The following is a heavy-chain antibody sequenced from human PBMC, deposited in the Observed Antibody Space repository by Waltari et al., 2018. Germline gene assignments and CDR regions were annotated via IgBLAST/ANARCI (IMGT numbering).Heavy chain of an antibody. Sequence: QVQLQESGPGLVKPSQTLSLTCTVSGGSISSGDYYWSWIRQPPGKGLEWIGYIYYSGSTNYNPSLKSRVTISVDTSKNQFSLKLSSVTAADTAVYYCARGVYCSSTSCYHLDYWGQGTLVTVSS. V-gene: IGHV4-61*08. CDR2: IYYSGST. D-gene: IGHD2-2*01. CDR1: GGSISSGDYY. CDR3: ARGVYCSSTSCYHLDY. J-gene: IGHJ4*02.